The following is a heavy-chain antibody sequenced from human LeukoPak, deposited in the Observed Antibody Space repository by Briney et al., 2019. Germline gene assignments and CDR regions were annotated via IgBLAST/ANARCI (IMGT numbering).Heavy chain of an antibody. CDR1: GFTFSSYS. V-gene: IGHV3-48*04. D-gene: IGHD6-13*01. CDR2: IRSSSSTI. CDR3: ARVGQQLVVYNWFDP. Sequence: GGSLRLSCAASGFTFSSYSMNWVRQAPGKGLEWVSYIRSSSSTIYYADSVKGRFTISRDNAKNSLYLQMNSLRAEDTAVYYCARVGQQLVVYNWFDPWGQGTLVTVSS. J-gene: IGHJ5*02.